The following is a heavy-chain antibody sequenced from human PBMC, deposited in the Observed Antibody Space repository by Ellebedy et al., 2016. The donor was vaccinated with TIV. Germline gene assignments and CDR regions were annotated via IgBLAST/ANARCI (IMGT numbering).Heavy chain of an antibody. CDR2: VSYDGNTK. Sequence: PGGSLRLSCAASGFTFSHYAMHWVRQAPGKGLEWVAEVSYDGNTKYYTDSVKGRFTISSNNSKNSLYLQMNSLRAEDTAVYYCPYSSGWYKFDDWGQGTLVTVSS. D-gene: IGHD6-19*01. CDR3: PYSSGWYKFDD. V-gene: IGHV3-30*04. CDR1: GFTFSHYA. J-gene: IGHJ4*02.